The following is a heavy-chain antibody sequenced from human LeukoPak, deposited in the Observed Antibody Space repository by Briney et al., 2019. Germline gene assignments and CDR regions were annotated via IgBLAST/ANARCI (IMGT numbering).Heavy chain of an antibody. CDR1: GFNFSSYA. CDR3: AKGAPQYYYDSSGYYTY. Sequence: HSGGSLRLSCAASGFNFSSYAMSWVRQAPGKGLEWVSAISGSGGSTYYADSVKGRFTISRDNSKNTLYLQMNSLRAEDTAVYYCAKGAPQYYYDSSGYYTYWGQGTLVTVSS. V-gene: IGHV3-23*01. D-gene: IGHD3-22*01. CDR2: ISGSGGST. J-gene: IGHJ4*02.